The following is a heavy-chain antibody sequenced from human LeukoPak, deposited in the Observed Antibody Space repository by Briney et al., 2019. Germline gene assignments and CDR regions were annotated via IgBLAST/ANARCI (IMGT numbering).Heavy chain of an antibody. CDR1: GYTFTNYG. J-gene: IGHJ5*02. V-gene: IGHV1-18*01. D-gene: IGHD3-22*01. CDR2: ISAYSGNT. Sequence: ASVKVSCKTSGYTFTNYGISWVRQAPGQGLEWMGWISAYSGNTNYVQKFRGRVTMTTDTSTSTVYMELSSLTSDDTAVYYCARSYDSSGYYPKPSTAFDPWGQGTLVTVSS. CDR3: ARSYDSSGYYPKPSTAFDP.